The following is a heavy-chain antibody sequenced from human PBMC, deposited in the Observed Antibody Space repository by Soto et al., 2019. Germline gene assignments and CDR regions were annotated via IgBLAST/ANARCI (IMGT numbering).Heavy chain of an antibody. V-gene: IGHV5-51*01. CDR2: IFPSDSDT. D-gene: IGHD3-22*01. Sequence: ASLKISCRTYGYKFTSSWIAWVRQMPGKGLEWMGIIFPSDSDTRYSPSFQGQVTISADRSTSTVFLQWASLKASDTAVYFCARKDKSGYFNWFDPWGQGTLVTVSS. CDR1: GYKFTSSW. J-gene: IGHJ5*02. CDR3: ARKDKSGYFNWFDP.